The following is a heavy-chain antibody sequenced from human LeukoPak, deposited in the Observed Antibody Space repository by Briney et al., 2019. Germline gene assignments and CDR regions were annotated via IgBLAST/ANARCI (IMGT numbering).Heavy chain of an antibody. J-gene: IGHJ4*02. D-gene: IGHD1-14*01. Sequence: SETLSLTCTVSLDSTTSNFWSWVRQPPGKGLEWIGEIHRSGSRNYNPSLQSGGTISIDRTRNQIALELSSVTAADTAVYYCAREILGGFNPGAYWGQGTLVTVSS. CDR1: LDSTTSNF. CDR3: AREILGGFNPGAY. CDR2: IHRSGSR. V-gene: IGHV4-59*12.